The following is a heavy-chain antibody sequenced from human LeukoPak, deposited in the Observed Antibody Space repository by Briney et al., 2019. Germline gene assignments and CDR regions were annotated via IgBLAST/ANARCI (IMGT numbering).Heavy chain of an antibody. V-gene: IGHV4-31*03. CDR1: GGSISSGDYY. CDR2: IYSGST. D-gene: IGHD3-22*01. CDR3: AREGYVSSYYYYLDY. Sequence: PSQTLSLTCTVSGGSISSGDYYWSWIRQHPGKGLEWIGNIYSGSTYYNPSLKSRVTISADTSKSQFSMKLSSVTAADTAVYCCAREGYVSSYYYYLDYWGQGTLVTVSS. J-gene: IGHJ4*02.